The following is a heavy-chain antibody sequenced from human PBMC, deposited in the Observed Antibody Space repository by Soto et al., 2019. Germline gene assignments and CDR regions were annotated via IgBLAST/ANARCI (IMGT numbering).Heavy chain of an antibody. CDR3: AKELYGDPTWFDP. J-gene: IGHJ5*02. V-gene: IGHV3-30*18. CDR1: GFRFSSYG. Sequence: QVQLVESGGGVVQPGRSLRLSCVASGFRFSSYGMHWVRQAPGMGLEWGSVISFDASSTYYADSVKGRFTVSRDNSKNTLYLQMNSLRQEDTAMYFCAKELYGDPTWFDPWGQGTLVTVSS. CDR2: ISFDASST. D-gene: IGHD2-21*02.